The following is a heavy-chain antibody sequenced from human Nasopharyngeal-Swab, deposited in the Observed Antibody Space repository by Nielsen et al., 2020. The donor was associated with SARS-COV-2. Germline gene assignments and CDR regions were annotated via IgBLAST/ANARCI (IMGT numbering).Heavy chain of an antibody. J-gene: IGHJ4*02. CDR3: ALYYDSSGSFDY. V-gene: IGHV1-2*02. D-gene: IGHD3-22*01. Sequence: ASVKVSCKPSGYTFTVNYLHWLRQAPGQGLQWMGWMNPNSGGTNYAQKFQGRVTMTRDTSISTAYMELSRLRSDDTAVYYCALYYDSSGSFDYWGQGTLVTVSS. CDR1: GYTFTVNY. CDR2: MNPNSGGT.